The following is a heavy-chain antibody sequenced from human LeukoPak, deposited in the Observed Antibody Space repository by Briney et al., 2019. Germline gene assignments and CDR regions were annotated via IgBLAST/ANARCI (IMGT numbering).Heavy chain of an antibody. V-gene: IGHV3-23*01. CDR2: ISGSGGST. CDR1: GFTFSSYA. J-gene: IGHJ4*02. Sequence: GGSLRLSCAASGFTFSSYAMSWVRQAPGKGLEWVSAISGSGGSTYYADSVRGRFTISRDNSKNTLYLQMNSLRAEDTAVYYCAKEGHYGDYVNYFDYWGQGTLVTVSS. CDR3: AKEGHYGDYVNYFDY. D-gene: IGHD4-17*01.